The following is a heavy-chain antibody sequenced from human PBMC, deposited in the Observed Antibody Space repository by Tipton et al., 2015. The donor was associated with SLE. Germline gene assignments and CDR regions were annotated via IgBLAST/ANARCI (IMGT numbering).Heavy chain of an antibody. CDR1: GFTFSSYW. V-gene: IGHV3-74*01. CDR2: INSDGSST. Sequence: SLRLSCAASGFTFSSYWMHWVRQAPGKGLVWVSRINSDGSSTSYADSVKGRFTISRDNAKNTLYLQMNSLRAEDTAVYYCARVQPNCAFDIWGQGTMFTVSS. D-gene: IGHD1-1*01. J-gene: IGHJ3*02. CDR3: ARVQPNCAFDI.